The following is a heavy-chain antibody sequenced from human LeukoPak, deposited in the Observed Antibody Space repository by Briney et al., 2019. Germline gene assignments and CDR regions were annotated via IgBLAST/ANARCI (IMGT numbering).Heavy chain of an antibody. J-gene: IGHJ4*02. CDR1: GYTFTGYY. Sequence: ASVKVSCTASGYTFTGYYMHWVRQAPGQGLEWMGWIHPNSGGTKYAQRFQGRVTMTRDTSISTAYMEVTRLTSDDTAVYFCARVKAYGGAGDFDYWGQGTLVTVSS. V-gene: IGHV1-2*02. CDR2: IHPNSGGT. D-gene: IGHD3-10*01. CDR3: ARVKAYGGAGDFDY.